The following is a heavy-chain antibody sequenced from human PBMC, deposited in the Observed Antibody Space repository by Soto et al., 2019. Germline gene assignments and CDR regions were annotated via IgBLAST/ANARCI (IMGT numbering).Heavy chain of an antibody. CDR1: GFTFSTYA. CDR3: AKDTGAWSNGFDP. CDR2: ISGRGGRT. J-gene: IGHJ5*02. V-gene: IGHV3-23*01. Sequence: PGGSLRLSCAACGFTFSTYAMNWVRLTPGKGLEWVPGISGRGGRTSYVRSVKGRFPISTDNSKNTLYLQMNSLRAEDTAVYYCAKDTGAWSNGFDPWGQGTPVTVTS. D-gene: IGHD2-8*02.